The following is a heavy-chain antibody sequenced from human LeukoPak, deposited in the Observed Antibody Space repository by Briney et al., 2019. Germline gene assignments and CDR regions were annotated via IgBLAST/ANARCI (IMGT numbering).Heavy chain of an antibody. CDR2: ISSSSSYI. J-gene: IGHJ4*02. CDR3: ARGLHSGSFDY. CDR1: GFTFSSYA. V-gene: IGHV3-21*01. D-gene: IGHD3-22*01. Sequence: KPGGSLRLSCAASGFTFSSYAMSWVRQAPGKGLEWVSSISSSSSYIYYADSVKGRFTISRDNAKNSLYLQMNSLRAEDTAVYYCARGLHSGSFDYWGQGTLVTVSS.